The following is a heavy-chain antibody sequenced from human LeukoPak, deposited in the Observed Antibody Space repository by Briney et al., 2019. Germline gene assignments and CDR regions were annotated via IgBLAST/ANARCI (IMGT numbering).Heavy chain of an antibody. D-gene: IGHD3-10*01. J-gene: IGHJ4*02. CDR3: AIYYYGSGSYREYDY. Sequence: SETLSLTCTVSGGSISSSSYYWGWIRQPPGKGLEWIGGIYYSGSTYYNPSLKSRVTISVDTSKNQFSLKLSSVTAADTAVYYCAIYYYGSGSYREYDYWGQGTLVTVSS. V-gene: IGHV4-39*01. CDR1: GGSISSSSYY. CDR2: IYYSGST.